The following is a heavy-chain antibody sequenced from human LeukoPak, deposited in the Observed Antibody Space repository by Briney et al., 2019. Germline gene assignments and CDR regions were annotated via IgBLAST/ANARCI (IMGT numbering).Heavy chain of an antibody. V-gene: IGHV4-59*01. J-gene: IGHJ6*02. CDR2: IYYSGST. D-gene: IGHD6-19*01. CDR3: ARERIAVAATKSSYYYYGMDV. Sequence: NPSETLSLTCTVSGGSISSYYWSWIRQPPGKGLEWIGYIYYSGSTNYNPSLKSRVTISVDTSKDQFSLKLSSVTAADTAVYYCARERIAVAATKSSYYYYGMDVWGQGPRSPPP. CDR1: GGSISSYY.